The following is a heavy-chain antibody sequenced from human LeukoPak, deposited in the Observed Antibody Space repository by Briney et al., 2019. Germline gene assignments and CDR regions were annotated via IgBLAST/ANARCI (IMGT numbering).Heavy chain of an antibody. Sequence: ASVNVSCKASGYTFTSYDINWVRQATGQGLEWMGWMNPNSGNTGYAQKFQGRVTMTRNTSISTAYMELSSLRSEDTAVYYCARGLFGRGYCSGGSCYAIGYWGQGTLVTVSS. CDR2: MNPNSGNT. CDR1: GYTFTSYD. J-gene: IGHJ4*02. V-gene: IGHV1-8*01. CDR3: ARGLFGRGYCSGGSCYAIGY. D-gene: IGHD2-15*01.